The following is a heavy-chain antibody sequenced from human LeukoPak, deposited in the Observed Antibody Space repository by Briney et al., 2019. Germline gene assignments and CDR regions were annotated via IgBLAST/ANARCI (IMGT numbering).Heavy chain of an antibody. D-gene: IGHD3-22*01. CDR3: AKDPTHYRVWDDYDSRRLSH. J-gene: IGHJ4*02. V-gene: IGHV3-23*01. CDR1: GFTFSNYA. CDR2: ISGSGDST. Sequence: PGGSLRLSCAASGFTFSNYAMRWVRQAPGKGLEWVSGISGSGDSTYYADSVKGRFTISRDNSKNTLYLQMNSLRAEDTAVYYCAKDPTHYRVWDDYDSRRLSHWGQGTLVTVSS.